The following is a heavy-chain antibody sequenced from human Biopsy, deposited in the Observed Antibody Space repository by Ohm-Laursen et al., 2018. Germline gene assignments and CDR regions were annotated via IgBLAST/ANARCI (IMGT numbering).Heavy chain of an antibody. CDR1: GDSISSYY. Sequence: TLSLTWTVSGDSISSYYWSWIRQPPGKGLEWIGYVYYTGSTDYNPSLQSRVTISVDTSKNHFSLRLRSVTPADTAIYYCARDRGYYSDRTVPGYFDLWGRGTLVTVSS. CDR3: ARDRGYYSDRTVPGYFDL. D-gene: IGHD3-22*01. CDR2: VYYTGST. V-gene: IGHV4-59*01. J-gene: IGHJ2*01.